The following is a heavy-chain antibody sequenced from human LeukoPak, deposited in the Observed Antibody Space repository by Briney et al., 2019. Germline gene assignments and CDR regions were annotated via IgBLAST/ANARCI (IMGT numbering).Heavy chain of an antibody. CDR1: GGSISGYY. Sequence: SETLSLTCTVSGGSISGYYWSWIRQPPGKGLEYIGYIHYSGNTNYNPSLKSRVTISVDTSKNQFSLRLSSVTAADTGVYYCTRQSDFYYNGMDVWGQGTTVTFSS. CDR2: IHYSGNT. V-gene: IGHV4-59*08. CDR3: TRQSDFYYNGMDV. J-gene: IGHJ6*02.